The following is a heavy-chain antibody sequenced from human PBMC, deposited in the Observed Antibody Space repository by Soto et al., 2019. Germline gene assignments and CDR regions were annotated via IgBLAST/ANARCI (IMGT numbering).Heavy chain of an antibody. CDR3: ARDNSGKNAGHFAMAL. J-gene: IGHJ6*02. D-gene: IGHD6-19*01. CDR1: VFTFKSFE. CDR2: IGNLGQTL. Sequence: PWGSLRLSCAASVFTFKSFEMNWVRQAQGRGLEWVSYIGNLGQTLYYADSVQGRFTVSRDNAKNSLYRHMHSLKAKNTAVYFCARDNSGKNAGHFAMALWGQGSTVTVSS. V-gene: IGHV3-48*03.